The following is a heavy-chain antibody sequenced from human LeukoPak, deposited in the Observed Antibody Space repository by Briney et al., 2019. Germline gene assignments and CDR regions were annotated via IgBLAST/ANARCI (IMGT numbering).Heavy chain of an antibody. J-gene: IGHJ1*01. CDR1: GFTFSSYS. CDR2: ISSSGSYI. V-gene: IGHV3-21*01. D-gene: IGHD3-10*01. CDR3: ARGSMVRGGPLIQH. Sequence: GGSLRLSCAASGFTFSSYSMNWVRQAPGKGLEWVSSISSSGSYIYYADSVKGRFTISRDNAKNSLYLQINSLRAQDTALHYCARGSMVRGGPLIQHGGEGTLVTVPS.